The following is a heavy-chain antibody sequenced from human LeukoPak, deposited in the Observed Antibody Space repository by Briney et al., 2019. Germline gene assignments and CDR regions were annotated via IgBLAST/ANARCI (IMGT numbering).Heavy chain of an antibody. Sequence: ASVKVSCKASGYTFTSYRISWVRQAPGQGLEWMGLISAYNGNTNYAQKLQGRVTMTTDPSTSTVYMALRSLRSDDTAVYYCARVFPRYSGRYYAFEYWGQGTLVTVSS. CDR2: ISAYNGNT. D-gene: IGHD1-26*01. CDR3: ARVFPRYSGRYYAFEY. J-gene: IGHJ4*02. CDR1: GYTFTSYR. V-gene: IGHV1-18*01.